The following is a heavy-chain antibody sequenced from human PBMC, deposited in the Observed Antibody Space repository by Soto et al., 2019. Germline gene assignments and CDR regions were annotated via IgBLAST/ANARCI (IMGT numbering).Heavy chain of an antibody. J-gene: IGHJ4*02. CDR1: GAYTSSYE. CDR3: ARSRALPPIRPVFSDY. CDR2: IYHSGST. V-gene: IGHV4-59*13. Sequence: SETLSLTCSVSGAYTSSYEWAWIRQPPGRTLEWIGQIYHSGSTNYNPSLKGRVSISVDTAKNQVSLPLGAVTAADTAIYFCARSRALPPIRPVFSDYGGQGTQVTVSS. D-gene: IGHD2-15*01.